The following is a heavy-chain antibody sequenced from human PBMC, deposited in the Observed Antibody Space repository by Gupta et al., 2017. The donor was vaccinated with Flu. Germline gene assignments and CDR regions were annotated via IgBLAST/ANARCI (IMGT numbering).Heavy chain of an antibody. J-gene: IGHJ5*02. CDR2: IKQDGSEK. CDR1: GFTFSSYW. Sequence: EVQLVESGGGLVQPGGSLGLSCVASGFTFSSYWMSWVRQAPGKGLEWVANIKQDGSEKYYVDSVKGRFTISRDNAKNSLYLQMNSLRAEDTAVYRCAREVVPSPTAINSFDPWGQGTLVTVSS. CDR3: AREVVPSPTAINSFDP. V-gene: IGHV3-7*01. D-gene: IGHD2-2*01.